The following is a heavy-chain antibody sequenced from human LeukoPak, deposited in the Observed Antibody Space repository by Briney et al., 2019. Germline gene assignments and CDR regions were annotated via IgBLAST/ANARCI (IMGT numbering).Heavy chain of an antibody. CDR3: ARGDDRFVFGY. D-gene: IGHD1-1*01. Sequence: SETLSLTCTVSGGSISSYYWSWIRQPPGKGLEWIGYIYYSGSTNYNPSLKSRVTISVDTSKNQFSLKLSSVTAADTAVYYCARGDDRFVFGYWGQGTLVTVSS. CDR2: IYYSGST. V-gene: IGHV4-59*01. J-gene: IGHJ4*02. CDR1: GGSISSYY.